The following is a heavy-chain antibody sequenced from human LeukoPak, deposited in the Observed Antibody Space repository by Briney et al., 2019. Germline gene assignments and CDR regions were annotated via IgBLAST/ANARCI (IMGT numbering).Heavy chain of an antibody. Sequence: GGSLRLSCAASGFTFSTYGMHWVRQAPGKGLEWVAIIWYDGSNKFYADSVKGRFTISRDNSKNTLYLQMNSLRAEDTAVYYRARVRGSVGLTASYIDYWGQGTLVTVSS. CDR1: GFTFSTYG. CDR2: IWYDGSNK. CDR3: ARVRGSVGLTASYIDY. J-gene: IGHJ4*02. D-gene: IGHD3-10*01. V-gene: IGHV3-33*01.